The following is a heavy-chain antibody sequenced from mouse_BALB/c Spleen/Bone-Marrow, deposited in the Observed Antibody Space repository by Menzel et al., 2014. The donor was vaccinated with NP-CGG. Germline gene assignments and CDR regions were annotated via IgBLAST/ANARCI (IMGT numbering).Heavy chain of an antibody. J-gene: IGHJ3*01. V-gene: IGHV1-14*01. D-gene: IGHD1-2*01. CDR2: INPYNDGT. CDR1: GYTFTSYV. CDR3: ARDYGYPFAY. Sequence: EVQLVESGPELVKSGAPVKMSCKASGYTFTSYVMHWVKQKPGQGLEWIGYINPYNDGTKYNEKFKGKATLTSDKSSSTAYMELSSLTSEDSAVYYCARDYGYPFAYWGQGTLVTVSA.